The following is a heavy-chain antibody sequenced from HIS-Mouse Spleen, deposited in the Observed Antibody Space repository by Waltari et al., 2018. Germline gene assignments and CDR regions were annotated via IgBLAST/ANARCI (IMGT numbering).Heavy chain of an antibody. Sequence: QLQLQESGPGLVKPSETLSLTCTVSGGSISSSSYYWGWIRQPPGKGLEWIGCIDYSGSTYYHPALKVLVTISVDTSKNQFSLKLSSVTAADTAVYYCAREIPYSSSWYDWYFDLWGRGTLVTVSS. V-gene: IGHV4-39*07. CDR3: AREIPYSSSWYDWYFDL. D-gene: IGHD6-13*01. J-gene: IGHJ2*01. CDR1: GGSISSSSYY. CDR2: IDYSGST.